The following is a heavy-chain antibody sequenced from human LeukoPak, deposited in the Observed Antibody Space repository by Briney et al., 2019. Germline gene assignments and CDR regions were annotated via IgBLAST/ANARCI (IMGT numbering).Heavy chain of an antibody. D-gene: IGHD2-21*02. CDR2: ITASSTAI. V-gene: IGHV3-21*01. CDR3: ARVAPVVTGIPYYMDV. CDR1: GFTFNTYT. Sequence: GGSLRLSCAASGFTFNTYTMNWVRQAPGKGLEWVSSITASSTAIYSADSVKGRFTISRDNAKNFLYLQMNSLRAEDTAVYYCARVAPVVTGIPYYMDVWGKGTTVTVSS. J-gene: IGHJ6*03.